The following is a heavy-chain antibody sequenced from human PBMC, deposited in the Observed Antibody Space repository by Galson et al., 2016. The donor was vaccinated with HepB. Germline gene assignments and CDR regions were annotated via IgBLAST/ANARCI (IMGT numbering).Heavy chain of an antibody. Sequence: SETLSLTCAVYGGSFRAYYWSWIRQPPGKGLEWIGEINHSGSTNYNPSLKSRVTISVDTSKNQFSLKLSSVTAADTAVYYCARGTRLAGTYNCFYYGMDVWGQGTTVTVSS. CDR1: GGSFRAYY. D-gene: IGHD6-19*01. CDR2: INHSGST. J-gene: IGHJ6*02. V-gene: IGHV4-34*01. CDR3: ARGTRLAGTYNCFYYGMDV.